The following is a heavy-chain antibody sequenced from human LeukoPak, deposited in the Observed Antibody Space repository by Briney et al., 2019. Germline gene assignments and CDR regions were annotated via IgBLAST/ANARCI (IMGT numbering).Heavy chain of an antibody. CDR2: MNPNSGNT. CDR1: GYTFTSYD. CDR3: GSARYGSGSSRFAP. Sequence: ASVKVSCKASGYTFTSYDINWVRQATGQGLEWMGWMNPNSGNTGYAQKFQGRVTMTRNTSISTAYMELSSLRSEDTAGDYCGSARYGSGSSRFAPWGKGPLVTVP. V-gene: IGHV1-8*01. J-gene: IGHJ5*02. D-gene: IGHD3-10*01.